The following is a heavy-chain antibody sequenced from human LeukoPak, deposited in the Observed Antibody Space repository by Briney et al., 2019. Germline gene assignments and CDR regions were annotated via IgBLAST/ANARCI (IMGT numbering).Heavy chain of an antibody. CDR3: ARDDAYLRLGA. CDR2: IRFDGTKQ. CDR1: GFTFSSHG. Sequence: GGSLRLSCVPASGFTFSSHGMHWVRQAPGKGLEWVAGIRFDGTKQYYRDSAKGRFTVSRDDFKNTLYLQMNSLRDEDTAVYFCARDDAYLRLGAWGQGTLVTVSS. J-gene: IGHJ5*02. D-gene: IGHD3-16*01. V-gene: IGHV3-33*01.